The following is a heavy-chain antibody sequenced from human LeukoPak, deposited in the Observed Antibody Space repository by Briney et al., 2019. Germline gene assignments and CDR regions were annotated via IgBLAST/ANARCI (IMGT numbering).Heavy chain of an antibody. CDR2: ISGSGGST. V-gene: IGHV3-23*01. Sequence: GGTLRLSCAASGFTFSSYGMSWVRQAPGKGLEWVSAISGSGGSTYYADSVKGRFTISRDNSKNTLYLQMNSLRAEDTAVYYCAKETRGSYWYYYYYMDAWGKGTTVTISS. CDR1: GFTFSSYG. D-gene: IGHD3-10*01. CDR3: AKETRGSYWYYYYYMDA. J-gene: IGHJ6*03.